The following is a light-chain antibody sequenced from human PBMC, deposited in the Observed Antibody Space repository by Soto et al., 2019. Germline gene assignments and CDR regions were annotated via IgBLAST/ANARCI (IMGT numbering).Light chain of an antibody. CDR1: QSISSTN. V-gene: IGKV3-20*01. J-gene: IGKJ5*01. Sequence: EIVLTQSPATLSLSPGERATLSCRAIQSISSTNLAWYQQKPGQAPRLPIYGASSRATGIPDRFSGSGSGTDFSLTISRLEPEDFAVYCCQHYGSSPRITFGQGTRLEIK. CDR2: GAS. CDR3: QHYGSSPRIT.